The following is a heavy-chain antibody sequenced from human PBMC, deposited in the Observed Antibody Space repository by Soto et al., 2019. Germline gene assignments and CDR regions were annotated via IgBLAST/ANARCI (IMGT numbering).Heavy chain of an antibody. J-gene: IGHJ6*02. V-gene: IGHV1-69*13. CDR1: GGTFSSYG. CDR2: IIPIFGTA. Sequence: SVKVSCKASGGTFSSYGISWVRQAPGQGLEWMGGIIPIFGTANYAQKFQGRVTITADESTSTAYMELSRLRSEDTAVYYCARDLVPFSGVVEADGMDVWGQGTTVTVSS. D-gene: IGHD3-3*01. CDR3: ARDLVPFSGVVEADGMDV.